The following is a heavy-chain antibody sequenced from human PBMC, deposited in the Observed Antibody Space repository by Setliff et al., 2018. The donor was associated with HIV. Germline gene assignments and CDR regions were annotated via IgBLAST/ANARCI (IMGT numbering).Heavy chain of an antibody. J-gene: IGHJ4*02. CDR3: AGDLGSGHFDY. CDR1: GGSISGYY. Sequence: SETLSLTCTVSGGSISGYYWNWFRRPAGQGLEWIGRIYGTGSTFYNPSFKSRATFAVDTARSQFSLNLRTVTAADTAVYYCAGDLGSGHFDYWGQGTLVTVSS. V-gene: IGHV4-4*07. CDR2: IYGTGST.